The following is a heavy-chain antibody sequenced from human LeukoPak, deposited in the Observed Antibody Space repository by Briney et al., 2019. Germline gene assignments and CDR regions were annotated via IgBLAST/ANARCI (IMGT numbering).Heavy chain of an antibody. D-gene: IGHD5-12*01. CDR2: IKSTGSST. CDR3: AKDRREGYPRDSFDV. V-gene: IGHV3-23*05. CDR1: GFTFSSYA. Sequence: GGSLRLSSAASGFTFSSYAMSWVRQAPGKGLEWVSSIKSTGSSTYYGDAVKGRFTISRDSSENTVYLQMHSLRAEDTALYYCAKDRREGYPRDSFDVWGQGTAVTVSS. J-gene: IGHJ3*01.